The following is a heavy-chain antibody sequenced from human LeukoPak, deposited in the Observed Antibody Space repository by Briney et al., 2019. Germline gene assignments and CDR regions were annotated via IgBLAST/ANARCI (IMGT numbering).Heavy chain of an antibody. V-gene: IGHV3-23*01. CDR1: GFTFSNYA. J-gene: IGHJ4*02. D-gene: IGHD3-22*01. CDR2: ISGSGGST. CDR3: ATYYYDSSGYFRASYFDY. Sequence: GGSLRLSCAASGFTFSNYAMNWVRQAPGKGLEWVSAISGSGGSTYYADSVKVRFTISRDNSKNTLYLQMNSLRAEDTAVYYCATYYYDSSGYFRASYFDYWGQGTLVTVSS.